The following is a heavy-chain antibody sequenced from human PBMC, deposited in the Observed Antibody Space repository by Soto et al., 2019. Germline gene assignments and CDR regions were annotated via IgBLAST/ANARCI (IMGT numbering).Heavy chain of an antibody. CDR2: IIPIFGTA. V-gene: IGHV1-69*13. CDR1: GGTFSSYA. D-gene: IGHD2-2*01. CDR3: ASSPGGYCISTSCLDYYYYGMDV. Sequence: SVKVSCKASGGTFSSYAISWVRQAPGQGLEWMGGIIPIFGTANYAQKFQGRVTITADESTSTAYMELSSLRSEDTAVYYCASSPGGYCISTSCLDYYYYGMDVWGQGTTVTVSS. J-gene: IGHJ6*02.